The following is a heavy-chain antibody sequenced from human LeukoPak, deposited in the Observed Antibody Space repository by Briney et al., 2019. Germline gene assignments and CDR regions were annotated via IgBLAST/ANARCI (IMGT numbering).Heavy chain of an antibody. J-gene: IGHJ5*02. CDR3: ARDRSRDYGSGSYYHNWFDP. V-gene: IGHV1-46*01. Sequence: GASVKVSCKASGYTFTSYYMHWVRQAPGQGLEWMGIINPSGGSTSYAQKFQGRVTMTRDTSTSTVYMELSSLRSEDTAVYYCARDRSRDYGSGSYYHNWFDPWGQGTLVTVSS. CDR2: INPSGGST. D-gene: IGHD3-10*01. CDR1: GYTFTSYY.